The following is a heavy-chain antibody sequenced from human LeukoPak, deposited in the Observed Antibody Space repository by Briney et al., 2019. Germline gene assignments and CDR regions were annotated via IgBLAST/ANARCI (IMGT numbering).Heavy chain of an antibody. CDR3: ARALVVVPAAHFDY. CDR1: GFTFSSYG. D-gene: IGHD2-2*01. Sequence: GGSLRLSCAASGFTFSSYGMHWVRQAPGKGLEWVAVIWYDGSNKYYADSVKGRFTISRDNSKNTLYLQLNSLRAEDTAVYYCARALVVVPAAHFDYWGQGTLVTVSS. CDR2: IWYDGSNK. J-gene: IGHJ4*02. V-gene: IGHV3-33*01.